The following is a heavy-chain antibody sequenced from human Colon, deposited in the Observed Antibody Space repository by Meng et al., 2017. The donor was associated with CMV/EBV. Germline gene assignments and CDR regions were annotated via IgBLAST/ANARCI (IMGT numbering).Heavy chain of an antibody. D-gene: IGHD2-2*01. CDR3: ARRYCSSTSCPFGY. V-gene: IGHV3-66*02. CDR1: GFTVSSNY. Sequence: GGSLKISCAASGFTVSSNYMSWVRQAPGKGLEWVSVIYSGGSTYYADSVKGRFTISRDNSKNTLYLQMNSLRAEDTAVYYCARRYCSSTSCPFGYWGQGTLVTVSS. CDR2: IYSGGST. J-gene: IGHJ4*02.